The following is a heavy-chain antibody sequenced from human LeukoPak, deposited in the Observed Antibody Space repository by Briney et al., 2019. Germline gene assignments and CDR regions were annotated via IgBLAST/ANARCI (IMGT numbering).Heavy chain of an antibody. CDR2: INHSGST. V-gene: IGHV4-34*01. CDR1: GGSFSGYY. D-gene: IGHD6-19*01. Sequence: SETLSLTCAVYGGSFSGYYWSWIRQPPGKGLEWIGEINHSGSTNYNPSLKSRVTISVDTSKNQFSLKLSSVTAADTAVYYCARGTRIAVAGTGYYYMDVWGKGTTVTVSS. CDR3: ARGTRIAVAGTGYYYMDV. J-gene: IGHJ6*03.